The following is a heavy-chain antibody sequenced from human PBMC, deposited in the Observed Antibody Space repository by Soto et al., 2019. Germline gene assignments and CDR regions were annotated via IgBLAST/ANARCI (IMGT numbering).Heavy chain of an antibody. CDR3: ARGYSSSKNYYYYYMDV. CDR2: IYHSGST. J-gene: IGHJ6*03. D-gene: IGHD6-6*01. V-gene: IGHV4-4*02. Sequence: SETLSLTCAVSSGSISSSNWWSWVRQPPGKGLEWIGEIYHSGSTNYNPSLKSRVTISVDKSKNKFSLKLSSVTAADTAVYYCARGYSSSKNYYYYYMDVWGKGTTVTVSS. CDR1: SGSISSSNW.